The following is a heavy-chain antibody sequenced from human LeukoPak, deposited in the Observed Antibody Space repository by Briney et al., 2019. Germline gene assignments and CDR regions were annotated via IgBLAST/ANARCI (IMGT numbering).Heavy chain of an antibody. J-gene: IGHJ5*02. D-gene: IGHD3-10*01. V-gene: IGHV1-24*01. CDR1: GYTLTELS. Sequence: ASVKVSCKVSGYTLTELSMHWVRQARGKGREGMGGFDPEDGETIYAQKFQGRVTMTEDTSTDTAYMELSSLRSEATAVYYCATDPYYYGSGSYYNKSGWFDPWGQGTLVTVSS. CDR3: ATDPYYYGSGSYYNKSGWFDP. CDR2: FDPEDGET.